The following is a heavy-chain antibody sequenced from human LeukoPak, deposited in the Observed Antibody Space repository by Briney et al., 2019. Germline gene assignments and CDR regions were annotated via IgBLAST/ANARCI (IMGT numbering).Heavy chain of an antibody. CDR3: ARSGDSSGHFLDY. J-gene: IGHJ4*02. V-gene: IGHV1-69*05. CDR2: IIPIFGTA. D-gene: IGHD3-22*01. CDR1: GGTFSSYA. Sequence: SVKVSCKASGGTFSSYAISWVRQAPGQGLEWMGKIIPIFGTANYAQKFQGRVTITTDESTSTAYMELSSLRSEDTAVYYCARSGDSSGHFLDYWGQGTLVTVSS.